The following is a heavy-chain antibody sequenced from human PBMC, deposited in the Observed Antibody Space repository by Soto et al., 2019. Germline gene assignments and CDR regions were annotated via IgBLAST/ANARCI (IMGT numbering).Heavy chain of an antibody. D-gene: IGHD6-6*01. CDR2: INHSGST. CDR1: GGSFSGYY. V-gene: IGHV4-34*01. Sequence: SETLSLTCAVYGGSFSGYYWSWIRQPPGKGLEWIGEINHSGSTNYNPSLKSRVTISVDTSKNQFSLKLSSVTAADTAVYYCARGEKWQLVQSYFDYWGQGTLVTVSS. J-gene: IGHJ4*02. CDR3: ARGEKWQLVQSYFDY.